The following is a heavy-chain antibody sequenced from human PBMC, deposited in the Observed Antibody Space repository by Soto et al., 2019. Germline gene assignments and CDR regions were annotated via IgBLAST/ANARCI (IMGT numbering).Heavy chain of an antibody. CDR3: AKNLPRTGRFDY. CDR1: GGSFSGYY. CDR2: INHSGST. Sequence: SETLSLTCAVYGGSFSGYYWSWIRQPPGKGLEWIGEINHSGSTNYNPSLKSRVTISVDTSKNQFSLKLSSVTAADTAVYYCAKNLPRTGRFDYWGQGTVVTVSS. V-gene: IGHV4-34*01. J-gene: IGHJ4*02.